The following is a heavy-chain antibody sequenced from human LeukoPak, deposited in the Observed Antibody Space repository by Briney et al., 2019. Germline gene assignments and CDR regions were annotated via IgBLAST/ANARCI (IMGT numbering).Heavy chain of an antibody. Sequence: PGGSLRLSCAASGFTFSDYYMSWIRQAPGKGLEWVSYISSSGSTIHYADSVKGRFTISRDNAKNSLYLQMNSLRAEDTAVYYCARGPYCSSTSCYSQVVWGQGTLVTVSS. CDR1: GFTFSDYY. CDR2: ISSSGSTI. V-gene: IGHV3-11*04. CDR3: ARGPYCSSTSCYSQVV. J-gene: IGHJ4*02. D-gene: IGHD2-2*02.